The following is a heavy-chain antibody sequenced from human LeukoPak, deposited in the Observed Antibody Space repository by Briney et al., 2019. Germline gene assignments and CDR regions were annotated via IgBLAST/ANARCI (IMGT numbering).Heavy chain of an antibody. J-gene: IGHJ6*02. CDR1: GFTFSSYW. Sequence: GSLRLSCAASGFTFSSYWMSWVRQAPGKGLEWVANIRQDGSEKYYVDSVKGRFTISRDNAKNSLYLQMNSLRAEDTAVYYCARDYGDYYYYGMDVWGQGTTVTVSS. D-gene: IGHD4-17*01. CDR2: IRQDGSEK. V-gene: IGHV3-7*03. CDR3: ARDYGDYYYYGMDV.